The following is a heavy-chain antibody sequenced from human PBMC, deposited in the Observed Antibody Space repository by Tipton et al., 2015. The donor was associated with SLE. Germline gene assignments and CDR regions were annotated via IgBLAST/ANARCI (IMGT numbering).Heavy chain of an antibody. CDR2: IRFDGNVK. Sequence: SLRLSCAASGFTFRTYGMHWVRQAPGKGLEWVSFIRFDGNVKQYADSVRGRFTISRDNSRNTLFLQMNSLRVEDTAVYFCAKRVGENEGPFDYWGQGTMVTVSS. V-gene: IGHV3-30*02. D-gene: IGHD4-17*01. CDR1: GFTFRTYG. J-gene: IGHJ4*02. CDR3: AKRVGENEGPFDY.